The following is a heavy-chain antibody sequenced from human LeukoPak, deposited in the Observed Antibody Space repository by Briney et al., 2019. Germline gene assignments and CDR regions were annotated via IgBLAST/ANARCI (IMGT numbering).Heavy chain of an antibody. CDR1: GFTFSSYA. J-gene: IGHJ4*02. D-gene: IGHD3-10*01. CDR3: AKIVTFYYYGSGKVFDY. V-gene: IGHV3-23*01. CDR2: ISGSGGST. Sequence: GGSLRLSCAASGFTFSSYAMSWVRQAPGKGLGWVSAISGSGGSTYYADSVKGRFTISRDNSKNTLYLQMNSLRAEDTAVYYCAKIVTFYYYGSGKVFDYWGQGTLVTVSS.